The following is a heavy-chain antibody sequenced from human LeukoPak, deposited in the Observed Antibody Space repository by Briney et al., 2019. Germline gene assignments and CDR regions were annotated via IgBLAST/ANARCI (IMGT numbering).Heavy chain of an antibody. CDR2: INSDGRRA. Sequence: GGSLRLSCAASGFTFSSYAMNWVRQAPGKGLVWVSRINSDGRRATYADSVEGRFTISRDNAKNTLYLQMNSLRAEDTAVYYCARGAFQDTSGWYGIDYWGQGTLVTVSS. CDR3: ARGAFQDTSGWYGIDY. V-gene: IGHV3-74*01. CDR1: GFTFSSYA. J-gene: IGHJ4*02. D-gene: IGHD6-19*01.